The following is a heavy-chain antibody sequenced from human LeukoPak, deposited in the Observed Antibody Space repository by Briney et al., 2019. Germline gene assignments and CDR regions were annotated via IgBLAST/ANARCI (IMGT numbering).Heavy chain of an antibody. CDR1: GGSISSYY. V-gene: IGHV4-59*01. Sequence: PSETLSLTCTVSGGSISSYYWSWIRQPPGKGLEWIGYIYYSGSTNYNPSLKSRVTISVDTSKNQFSLKLSSVTAADTAVYYCASLMSPYYDFWSGSSWFDPWGQGTQVTVSS. CDR3: ASLMSPYYDFWSGSSWFDP. D-gene: IGHD3-3*01. J-gene: IGHJ5*02. CDR2: IYYSGST.